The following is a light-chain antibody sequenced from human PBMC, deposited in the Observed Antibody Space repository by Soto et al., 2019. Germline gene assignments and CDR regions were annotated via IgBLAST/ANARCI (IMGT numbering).Light chain of an antibody. J-gene: IGKJ5*01. V-gene: IGKV3-20*01. CDR3: QHFGISPPIT. Sequence: EIVLTQYPGTLSLSPGERATLSCRASQSVSSSYLAWYQQKPGQAPRLLIYGASSRATGIPDRFSGSGSGTDFTLTISRLEPEDFAVYFCQHFGISPPITFGQGTRLEIK. CDR2: GAS. CDR1: QSVSSSY.